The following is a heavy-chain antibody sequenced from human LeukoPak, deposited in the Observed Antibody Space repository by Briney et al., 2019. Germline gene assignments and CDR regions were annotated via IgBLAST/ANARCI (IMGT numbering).Heavy chain of an antibody. CDR3: AIQYPPTGYFDL. J-gene: IGHJ4*02. CDR2: IYNSGST. V-gene: IGHV4-39*01. D-gene: IGHD1-14*01. CDR1: GGSISSTHYF. Sequence: SETLSLTCTVFGGSISSTHYFWGWIRQSPGKGLEWIGSIYNSGSTYYNASLKSRVSISLDMSKNQFSLKFFSVTAADTAVYHCAIQYPPTGYFDLWGQGTLATVSS.